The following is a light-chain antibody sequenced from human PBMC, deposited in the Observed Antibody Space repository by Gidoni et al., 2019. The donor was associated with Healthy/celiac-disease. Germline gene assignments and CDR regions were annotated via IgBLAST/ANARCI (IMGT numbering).Light chain of an antibody. CDR1: QGISSY. Sequence: AIRMTQSPSSFSASTGDRVTITCRASQGISSYLAWYQQKPGKAPKLLIYAASTLQRGVPSRFSGSGSGTDFTLTISCLQSEDFATYYCQQYYSYPLTFGGXTKVEIK. J-gene: IGKJ4*01. CDR3: QQYYSYPLT. V-gene: IGKV1-8*01. CDR2: AAS.